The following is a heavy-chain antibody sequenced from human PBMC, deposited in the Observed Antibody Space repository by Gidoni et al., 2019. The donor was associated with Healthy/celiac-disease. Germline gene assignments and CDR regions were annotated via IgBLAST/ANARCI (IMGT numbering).Heavy chain of an antibody. CDR3: ARADPRHYYYGSGSMNP. V-gene: IGHV4-34*01. CDR1: GGSFRSYY. Sequence: QVQLQQWGAGLLKPSETLSLTCAVYGGSFRSYYWSWIRQPPGKGLEWIGEINHSGSTNYNPSLKSRVTISVDTSKNQFSLKLSSVTAADTAVYYCARADPRHYYYGSGSMNPWGQGTLVTVSS. D-gene: IGHD3-10*01. CDR2: INHSGST. J-gene: IGHJ5*02.